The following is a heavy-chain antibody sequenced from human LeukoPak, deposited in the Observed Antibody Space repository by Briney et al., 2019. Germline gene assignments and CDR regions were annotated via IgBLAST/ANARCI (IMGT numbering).Heavy chain of an antibody. CDR1: GFIFTRYW. D-gene: IGHD6-19*01. CDR2: IKQGGNEI. J-gene: IGHJ6*03. Sequence: GGSLRLSCAASGFIFTRYWMIWVRQAPGEGLEWVANIKQGGNEIYYVDSVKGRFTISRDNTKNSLYLQMNSLRADDTAVYYCARVSSSGWDYSYYYYMDVWGKGTTVTVSS. CDR3: ARVSSSGWDYSYYYYMDV. V-gene: IGHV3-7*01.